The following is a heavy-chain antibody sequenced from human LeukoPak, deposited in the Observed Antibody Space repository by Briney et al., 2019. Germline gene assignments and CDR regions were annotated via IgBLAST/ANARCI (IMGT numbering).Heavy chain of an antibody. CDR3: SRHHAPREPDHLRPDYYYRDV. CDR1: GYSFTSYW. D-gene: IGHD1-14*01. CDR2: IYPGDSDT. J-gene: IGHJ6*03. Sequence: GESLKISCKGSGYSFTSYWIGWVRQMPGKGLEWMGIIYPGDSDTRYSPSFQGQVTISADKSISTAYLQWSSLKASDTAMYYCSRHHAPREPDHLRPDYYYRDVWGKGTTVTVSS. V-gene: IGHV5-51*01.